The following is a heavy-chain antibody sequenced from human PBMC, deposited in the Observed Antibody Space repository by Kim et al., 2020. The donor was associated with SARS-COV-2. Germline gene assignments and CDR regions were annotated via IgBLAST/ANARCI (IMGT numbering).Heavy chain of an antibody. D-gene: IGHD3-22*01. CDR2: ISWNSGSI. Sequence: GGSLRLSCAASGFTFDDYAMHWVRQAPGKGLEWVSGISWNSGSIGYADSVKGRFTISRDNAKNSLYLQMNSLRAEDTALYYCAKDLRPPYYYDSSGQPTGAWRGAFDIWGQGTMVTVSS. V-gene: IGHV3-9*01. CDR1: GFTFDDYA. J-gene: IGHJ3*02. CDR3: AKDLRPPYYYDSSGQPTGAWRGAFDI.